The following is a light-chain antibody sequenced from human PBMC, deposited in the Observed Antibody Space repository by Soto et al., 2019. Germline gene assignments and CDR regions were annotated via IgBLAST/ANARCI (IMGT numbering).Light chain of an antibody. V-gene: IGKV3-20*01. CDR1: QSVSSY. J-gene: IGKJ1*01. CDR3: QQYDSSPRT. CDR2: GAS. Sequence: EIVLTQPPATLSVSPGERATLSCRASQSVSSYLAWYQQKPGQAPRLLIYGASTRATGIPDRFSGSGSGTDFTLTISRLEPEDFAVYYCQQYDSSPRTFGQGTKVDIK.